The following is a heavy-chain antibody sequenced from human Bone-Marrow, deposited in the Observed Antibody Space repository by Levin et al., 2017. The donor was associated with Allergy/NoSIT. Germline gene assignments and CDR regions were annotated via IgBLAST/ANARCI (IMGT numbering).Heavy chain of an antibody. CDR3: ARDRGFGDYYGRHYIGSYFDY. D-gene: IGHD3-10*01. V-gene: IGHV4-30-4*01. J-gene: IGHJ4*02. Sequence: SETLSLTCTVSGASIRTDDYYWNWIRQAPGKGLEWIGYIYHSGTTSYNPSLQSRVTISVDTSKNQFSLNLTSVTDADTAVYYCARDRGFGDYYGRHYIGSYFDYWGQGTLVTVSS. CDR2: IYHSGTT. CDR1: GASIRTDDYY.